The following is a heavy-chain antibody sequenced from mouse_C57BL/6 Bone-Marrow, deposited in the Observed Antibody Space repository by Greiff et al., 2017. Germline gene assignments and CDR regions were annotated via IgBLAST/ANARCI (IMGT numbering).Heavy chain of an antibody. D-gene: IGHD4-1*01. CDR3: AKGLGRPMDY. CDR2: IDPSDSYT. CDR1: GYTFTSYW. Sequence: VQLQQSGAELVKPGASVKLSCKASGYTFTSYWMQWVKQRPGQGLEWIGEIDPSDSYTNYNQKFKGKATLTVDTSSSTAYMQLSSLTSEDSAVYYCAKGLGRPMDYWGQGTSVTVSS. V-gene: IGHV1-50*01. J-gene: IGHJ4*01.